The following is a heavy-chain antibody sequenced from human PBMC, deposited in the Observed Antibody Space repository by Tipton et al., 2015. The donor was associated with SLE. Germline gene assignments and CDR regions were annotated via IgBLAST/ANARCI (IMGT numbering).Heavy chain of an antibody. J-gene: IGHJ3*02. CDR2: IYYSGST. Sequence: TLSLTCTVSGDSISNSNYFWNWIRQPPGKGLEWIGYIYYSGSTNYNPSLKSRVTISVDTSKNQFSLKLSSVTAADTAVYYCARDMGDAFDIWGQGTMVTVSS. CDR1: GDSISNSNYF. D-gene: IGHD3-16*01. CDR3: ARDMGDAFDI. V-gene: IGHV4-61*01.